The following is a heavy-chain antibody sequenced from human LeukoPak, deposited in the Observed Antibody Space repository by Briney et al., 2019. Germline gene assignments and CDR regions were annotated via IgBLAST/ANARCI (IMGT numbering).Heavy chain of an antibody. J-gene: IGHJ4*02. Sequence: GGSLRLSCAASGFTFNNYGMHWVRQAPGRGLEWVAVISYDGSNKYYGDSVKGRFTISRDNSRNTLYLQMNRLRVDASSVYYCARGGVPRYLDWLHVVDNWGQGTLVTVSS. D-gene: IGHD3-9*01. V-gene: IGHV3-30*03. CDR2: ISYDGSNK. CDR1: GFTFNNYG. CDR3: ARGGVPRYLDWLHVVDN.